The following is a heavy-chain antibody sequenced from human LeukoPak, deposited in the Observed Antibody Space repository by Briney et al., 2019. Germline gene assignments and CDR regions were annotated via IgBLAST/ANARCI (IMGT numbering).Heavy chain of an antibody. CDR2: ISYDGSNK. D-gene: IGHD3-22*01. V-gene: IGHV3-30*18. J-gene: IGHJ1*01. Sequence: PGRSLRLSCAASGFTFSSYGMHWVRQAPGKGLEWVAVISYDGSNKYYADSVKGRFTISRDNSKNTLYLQMNSLRAEDTAVYYCAKGDYYDSSGYFQHWGQGTLVTVSS. CDR3: AKGDYYDSSGYFQH. CDR1: GFTFSSYG.